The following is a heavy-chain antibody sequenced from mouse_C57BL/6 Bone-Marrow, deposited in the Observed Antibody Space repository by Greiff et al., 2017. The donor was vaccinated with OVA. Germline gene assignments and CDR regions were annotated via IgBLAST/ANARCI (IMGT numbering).Heavy chain of an antibody. Sequence: QVQLQQSGAELVKPGASVKMSCKASGYTFTSYWITWVKQRPGQGLEWIGDIYPGSGSTNYNEKFKSKATLTVDTSSSTANMQLSSLTSEDSAVYYCARSGIYSNYWYFDVWGTGTTVTVSS. D-gene: IGHD2-5*01. V-gene: IGHV1-55*01. CDR3: ARSGIYSNYWYFDV. J-gene: IGHJ1*03. CDR2: IYPGSGST. CDR1: GYTFTSYW.